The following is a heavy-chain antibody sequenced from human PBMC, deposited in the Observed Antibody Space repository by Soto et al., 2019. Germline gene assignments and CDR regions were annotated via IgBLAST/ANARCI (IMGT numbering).Heavy chain of an antibody. Sequence: PGGSLRLSCAASGFTFSSYAMSWVRQAPGKGLEWVSAISGSGGSTYYADSVKGRFTISRDNSKNTLYLQMNSLRAEDTAVYYCAKIPRITMVRGVFFDYWGQGTLVTVSS. CDR3: AKIPRITMVRGVFFDY. CDR2: ISGSGGST. CDR1: GFTFSSYA. V-gene: IGHV3-23*01. J-gene: IGHJ4*02. D-gene: IGHD3-10*01.